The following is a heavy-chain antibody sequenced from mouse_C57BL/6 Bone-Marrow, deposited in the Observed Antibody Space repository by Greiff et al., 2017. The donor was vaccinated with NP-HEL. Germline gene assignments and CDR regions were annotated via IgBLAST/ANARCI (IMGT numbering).Heavy chain of an antibody. CDR1: GFTFSDYY. Sequence: EVKVEESGGGLVQPGGSLKLSCAASGFTFSDYYMYWVRQTPEKRLEWVAYISNGGGSTYYPDTVKGRVTISRDNAKNTLYLQMSRLKSEDTAMYYCARLGWDDYFDYWGQGTTLTVSS. CDR2: ISNGGGST. V-gene: IGHV5-12*01. CDR3: ARLGWDDYFDY. D-gene: IGHD4-1*01. J-gene: IGHJ2*01.